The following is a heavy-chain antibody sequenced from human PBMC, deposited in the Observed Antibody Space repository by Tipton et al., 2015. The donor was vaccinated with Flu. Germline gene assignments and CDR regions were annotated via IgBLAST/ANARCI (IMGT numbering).Heavy chain of an antibody. D-gene: IGHD3-9*01. CDR1: GFSVNSNSYY. CDR3: ARRGLLTGCFDY. CDR2: IYYTGST. J-gene: IGHJ4*02. V-gene: IGHV4-61*01. Sequence: LRLSCGVSGFSVNSNSYYWSWVRQSPGKGLEWIGYIYYTGSTKYNPSLNGRVTISVDTSKNQFSLNLNSVTAADTAIYYCARRGLLTGCFDYWGQGTLVTVSS.